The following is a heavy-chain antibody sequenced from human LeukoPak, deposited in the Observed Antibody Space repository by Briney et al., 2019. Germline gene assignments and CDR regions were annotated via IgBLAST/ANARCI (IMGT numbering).Heavy chain of an antibody. CDR1: GFTFSSYA. J-gene: IGHJ3*02. V-gene: IGHV3-23*01. CDR2: ISGSGGST. CDR3: AKSIWSKQGAFDI. Sequence: PGGSLRLSCAASGFTFSSYAMSWVREAPGKGLEWVSAISGSGGSTYCADSVKGRFTISRDNSKNTLYLQMNSLRAEDTAVYYCAKSIWSKQGAFDIWGQGTMVTVSS. D-gene: IGHD2-8*02.